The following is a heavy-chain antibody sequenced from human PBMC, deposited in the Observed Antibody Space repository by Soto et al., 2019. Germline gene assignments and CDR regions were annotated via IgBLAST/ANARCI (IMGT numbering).Heavy chain of an antibody. CDR1: GGSISRGGNS. CDR3: ARVPGL. V-gene: IGHV4-30-2*01. CDR2: IYHSGST. Sequence: QLQLQESGSGLVKPSQTLSLTCAVSGGSISRGGNSWSWIRQPPGKGLEWIGYIYHSGSTYYNPSLKSRVTISVDRSKNQFSLKLSSVTAADTAVYYCARVPGLWGRGTLVTVSS. J-gene: IGHJ2*01.